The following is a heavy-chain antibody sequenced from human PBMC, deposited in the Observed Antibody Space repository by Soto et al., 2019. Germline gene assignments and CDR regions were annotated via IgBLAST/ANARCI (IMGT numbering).Heavy chain of an antibody. CDR3: AKDRDFWGGYYNHRGFDY. V-gene: IGHV3-23*01. CDR2: ISGSGVST. CDR1: GFTFSSHA. Sequence: PGGSLRLSCAASGFTFSSHAMSWVRQAPGKGLEWVSGISGSGVSTYHADSVKGRFTISRDSSKNTLYLQMNSLRAEDTAVYFCAKDRDFWGGYYNHRGFDYWDQGPLVTVSS. J-gene: IGHJ4*02. D-gene: IGHD3-3*01.